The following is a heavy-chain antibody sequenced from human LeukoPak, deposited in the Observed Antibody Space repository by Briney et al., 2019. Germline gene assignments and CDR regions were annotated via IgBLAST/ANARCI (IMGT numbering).Heavy chain of an antibody. D-gene: IGHD3-16*01. Sequence: PSETLSLTCAVSGYSISSGDYWGWIRLPPGKGLEWIGSTYHSGSTYYNPSLKSRVTISVDTSKRQFSLTLSSVTAADTAVYYCARNRSEPLGNGGSFDSWGQGTLVAVSS. CDR3: ARNRSEPLGNGGSFDS. V-gene: IGHV4-38-2*01. J-gene: IGHJ4*02. CDR2: TYHSGST. CDR1: GYSISSGDY.